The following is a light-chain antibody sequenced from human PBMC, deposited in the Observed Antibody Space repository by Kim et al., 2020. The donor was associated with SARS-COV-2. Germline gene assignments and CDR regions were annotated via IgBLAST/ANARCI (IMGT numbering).Light chain of an antibody. CDR1: QSVGSTY. CDR2: GSS. CDR3: HQYGTSPFT. Sequence: EIVLTQSPVTLSLSPGDRATLSCSASQSVGSTYLAWYLQIPGQAPRLLIYGSSNRATGIPGRFSGSGSGTDFTLTITRLEPEDFAVYYCHQYGTSPFTFGPGTKVDIK. V-gene: IGKV3-20*01. J-gene: IGKJ3*01.